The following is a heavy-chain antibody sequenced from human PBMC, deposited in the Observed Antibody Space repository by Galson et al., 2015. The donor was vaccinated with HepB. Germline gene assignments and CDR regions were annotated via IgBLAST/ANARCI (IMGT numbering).Heavy chain of an antibody. CDR1: GFTFSSYA. J-gene: IGHJ4*02. CDR3: ARSFWGYDWSGYYLGY. D-gene: IGHD3-3*01. CDR2: ISYDGSNK. V-gene: IGHV3-30*04. Sequence: SLRLSCAASGFTFSSYAMHWVRQAPGKGLEWVAVISYDGSNKYYADSVKGRFTISRDNSKNTLYLQMNSLRAEDTAVYYCARSFWGYDWSGYYLGYWGQGTLVTVSS.